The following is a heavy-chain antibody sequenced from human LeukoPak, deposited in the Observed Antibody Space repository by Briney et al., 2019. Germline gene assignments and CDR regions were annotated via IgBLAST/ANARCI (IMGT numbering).Heavy chain of an antibody. CDR1: GFTFSNYW. CDR2: IKQDGSEK. V-gene: IGHV3-7*01. CDR3: ASGILTPQGY. J-gene: IGHJ4*02. D-gene: IGHD1-14*01. Sequence: GGSLRLSCAASGFTFSNYWMNWVRQAPGKGLEWVANIKQDGSEKYYVDSVKGRFTISRDNAKSSLYLQMNSLRAEDTAVYYCASGILTPQGYWGQGTLVTVSS.